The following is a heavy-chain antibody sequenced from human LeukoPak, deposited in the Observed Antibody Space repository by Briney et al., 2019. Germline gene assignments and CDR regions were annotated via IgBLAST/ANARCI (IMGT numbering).Heavy chain of an antibody. J-gene: IGHJ4*02. CDR1: GGSITSVSYY. D-gene: IGHD1-14*01. V-gene: IGHV4-39*01. CDR2: IYYNGGA. Sequence: SETLSLTCTVSGGSITSVSYYWGWIRQPPGKGLEWIGSIYYNGGAYYNPSLKSRLTISVDTSKNQFSLKLSSVTAADMAVYYCARLSGTHYEAIDYWGQGTLVTVSS. CDR3: ARLSGTHYEAIDY.